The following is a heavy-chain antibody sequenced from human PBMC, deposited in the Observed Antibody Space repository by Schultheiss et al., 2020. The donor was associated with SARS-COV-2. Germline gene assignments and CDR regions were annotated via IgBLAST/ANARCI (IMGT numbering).Heavy chain of an antibody. CDR1: GFTFSSYW. V-gene: IGHV3-23*01. CDR2: ISGSGGST. D-gene: IGHD1-1*01. CDR3: AKVATDYYFYYMDV. J-gene: IGHJ6*03. Sequence: GGSLRLSCAASGFTFSSYWMSWVRQAPGKGLEWVSAISGSGGSTYYADSVKGRFTISRDNSKNTLYLQMNSLRPEDTAMYYCAKVATDYYFYYMDVWGKGTTVTVSS.